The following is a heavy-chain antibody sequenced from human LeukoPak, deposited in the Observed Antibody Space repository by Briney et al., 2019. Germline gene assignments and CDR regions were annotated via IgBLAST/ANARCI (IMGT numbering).Heavy chain of an antibody. Sequence: PSETLSLTCTVSGGSASSTEFSWGWIRQPPGKGLQWVGNLYYSGSTSYHPSLNSQVTMSVDTSKNQFSLKMTSVTAADTAVYYCARLSKGRYFDYIFDYWGQGSLVTVSS. J-gene: IGHJ4*02. V-gene: IGHV4-39*01. CDR3: ARLSKGRYFDYIFDY. CDR1: GGSASSTEFS. D-gene: IGHD3-9*01. CDR2: LYYSGST.